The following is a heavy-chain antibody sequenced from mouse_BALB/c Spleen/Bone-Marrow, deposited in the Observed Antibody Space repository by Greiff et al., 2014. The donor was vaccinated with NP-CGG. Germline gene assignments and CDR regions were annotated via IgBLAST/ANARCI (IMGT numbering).Heavy chain of an antibody. D-gene: IGHD2-10*02. CDR1: GFTFSSYA. V-gene: IGHV5-6-5*01. CDR2: ISSGGST. Sequence: VESGGGLVKPGGSLKLSCAASGFTFSSYAMSWVRQTPEKRLEWVASISSGGSTYYPDSVKGRFTISRDNARNILYLQMSSLRSEDTAMYYCAKRGAYGNFWFAYWGQGTLVTVSA. J-gene: IGHJ3*01. CDR3: AKRGAYGNFWFAY.